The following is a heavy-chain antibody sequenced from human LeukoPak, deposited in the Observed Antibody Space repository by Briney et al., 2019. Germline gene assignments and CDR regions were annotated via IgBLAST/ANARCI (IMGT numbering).Heavy chain of an antibody. J-gene: IGHJ4*02. D-gene: IGHD1-14*01. Sequence: SETLSLTCTVSGVSISSYYWSWIRQTAGNRLEYIGRMYRGNNVNNNPSLRGRVSVSIDRYQNHFTLRLTSVTVADTAVYFCARMSDHQFQDWGQGILVTVSS. V-gene: IGHV4-4*07. CDR2: MYRGNNV. CDR3: ARMSDHQFQD. CDR1: GVSISSYY.